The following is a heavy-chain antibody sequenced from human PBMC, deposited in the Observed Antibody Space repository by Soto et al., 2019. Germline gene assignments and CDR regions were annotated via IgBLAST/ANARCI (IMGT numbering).Heavy chain of an antibody. CDR3: ARTYWAADCPRRDFDY. CDR2: INPSGGRT. V-gene: IGHV1-46*01. J-gene: IGHJ4*02. Sequence: QVQLVQSGAEVKEPGASVKVSCKASGYILSSYNMHWVRQAPGQGLEWMGMINPSGGRTSYAQKFHDRVTMTRDTSTNTVYMELSSLRSDDTAVYYCARTYWAADCPRRDFDYWGQGTLVTVSS. D-gene: IGHD2-21*02. CDR1: GYILSSYN.